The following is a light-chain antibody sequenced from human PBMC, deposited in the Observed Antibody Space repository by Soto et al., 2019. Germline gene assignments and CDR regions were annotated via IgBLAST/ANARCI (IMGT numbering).Light chain of an antibody. CDR3: QQSYSTPPIT. CDR2: AAS. CDR1: QSISSY. J-gene: IGKJ5*01. Sequence: DIQMTQSPSSXSASVEDRDPITCGTSQSISSYLNWYQQKPGKAPKLXIYAASSLQSGVPSRFSGSGSGTDFTLTISSLQPDDFATYYCQQSYSTPPITFGQGTRLEIK. V-gene: IGKV1-39*01.